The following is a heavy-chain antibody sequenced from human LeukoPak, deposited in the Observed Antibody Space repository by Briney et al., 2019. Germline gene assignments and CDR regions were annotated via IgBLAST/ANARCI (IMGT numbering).Heavy chain of an antibody. CDR3: AGRYFDWPRDWFDP. D-gene: IGHD3-9*01. J-gene: IGHJ5*02. Sequence: GGSLRLSCAASGFTFSSYAMHWVRQAPGKGLEWVAVISYDGSNKYYADSVKGRFTISRDNSKNTLYLQMNSLRAEDTAVYYCAGRYFDWPRDWFDPWGQGTLVTVSS. CDR2: ISYDGSNK. CDR1: GFTFSSYA. V-gene: IGHV3-30-3*01.